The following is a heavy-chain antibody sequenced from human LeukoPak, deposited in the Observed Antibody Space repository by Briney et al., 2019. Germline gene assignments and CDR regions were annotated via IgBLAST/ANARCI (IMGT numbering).Heavy chain of an antibody. CDR3: ARDSVDIVVVPAAFSY. D-gene: IGHD2-2*03. Sequence: GGSLRLSCAASGFTFSSYSMNWVRQAPGKGLEWVSSISSSSSYIYYADSVKGRFTISRDNAKNSLYLQMNGLRAEDTAVYYCARDSVDIVVVPAAFSYWGQGTLVTVSS. J-gene: IGHJ4*02. V-gene: IGHV3-21*01. CDR2: ISSSSSYI. CDR1: GFTFSSYS.